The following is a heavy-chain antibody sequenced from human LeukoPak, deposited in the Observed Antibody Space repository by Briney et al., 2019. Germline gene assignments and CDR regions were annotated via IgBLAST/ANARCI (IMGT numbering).Heavy chain of an antibody. V-gene: IGHV3-30*18. D-gene: IGHD3-16*02. CDR3: AKDHHALRLGELSFDY. J-gene: IGHJ4*02. Sequence: GGSLRLSCAASGFTFSSYGMHWVRQAPGKGLEWVAVISYDGSNKYYADSVKGRFTISRDNSKNTLYLQMNSLRAEDTAVYYCAKDHHALRLGELSFDYWGQGTLVIVSS. CDR2: ISYDGSNK. CDR1: GFTFSSYG.